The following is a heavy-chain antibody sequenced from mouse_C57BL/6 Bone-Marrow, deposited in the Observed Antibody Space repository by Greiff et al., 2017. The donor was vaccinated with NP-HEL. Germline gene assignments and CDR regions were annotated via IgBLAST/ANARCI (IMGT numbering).Heavy chain of an antibody. CDR2: IDPSDSYT. Sequence: QVQLQQPGAELVKPGASVKLSCKASGYTFTSYWMQWVKQRPGQGLEWIGEIDPSDSYTNYNQKFKGKATFTVETSSSTAYMQLSSLTSEDSAVYYCARDGYYAWFAYWGQGTLVTVSA. CDR3: ARDGYYAWFAY. CDR1: GYTFTSYW. D-gene: IGHD2-3*01. V-gene: IGHV1-50*01. J-gene: IGHJ3*01.